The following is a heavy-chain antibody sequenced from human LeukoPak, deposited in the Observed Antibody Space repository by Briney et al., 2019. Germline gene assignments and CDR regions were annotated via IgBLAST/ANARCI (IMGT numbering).Heavy chain of an antibody. CDR1: GGSFSGYY. V-gene: IGHV4-34*01. CDR3: AGSGPMPDNLRYFDY. J-gene: IGHJ4*02. CDR2: INHSGST. Sequence: SETLSLTCAVYGGSFSGYYWSWIRQPPGKGLEWIGEINHSGSTNYNPSLKSRVTISVDTSKNQFSLKLSSVTAADTAVYYYAGSGPMPDNLRYFDYWGQGTLVTVSS. D-gene: IGHD5/OR15-5a*01.